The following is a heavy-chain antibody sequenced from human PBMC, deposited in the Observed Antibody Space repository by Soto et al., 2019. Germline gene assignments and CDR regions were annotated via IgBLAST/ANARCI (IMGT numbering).Heavy chain of an antibody. CDR2: INPNSGGT. CDR1: GYGFTVYH. Sequence: AALLNGYCTTSGYGFTVYHGHWGRQKHEQGLEWMGWINPNSGGTKTAQKFQGRVTVTRDTSISTAYMDLSRLRSDDTAVYYCARDVTRTQSCTNGVCYYHYYDMDVRGQGT. D-gene: IGHD2-8*01. J-gene: IGHJ6*01. CDR3: ARDVTRTQSCTNGVCYYHYYDMDV. V-gene: IGHV1-2*02.